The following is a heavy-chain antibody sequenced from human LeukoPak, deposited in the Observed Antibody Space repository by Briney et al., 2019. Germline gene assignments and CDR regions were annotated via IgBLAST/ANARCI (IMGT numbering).Heavy chain of an antibody. CDR1: GFTFSSYG. V-gene: IGHV3-23*01. CDR3: AKDRCSNGIGCYYYYMDV. D-gene: IGHD2-8*01. Sequence: GGSLRLSCAASGFTFSSYGMSWVRQAPGKGLEWVSSISNSGGSTYHADSVRGRFSISRDSSKNTLYLQMNSLRAEDTAVYYCAKDRCSNGIGCYYYYMDVWGKGTTVTISS. CDR2: ISNSGGST. J-gene: IGHJ6*03.